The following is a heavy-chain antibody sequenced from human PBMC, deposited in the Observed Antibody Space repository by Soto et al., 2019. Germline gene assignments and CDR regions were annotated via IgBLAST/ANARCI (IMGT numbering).Heavy chain of an antibody. Sequence: QLQLQESGPGLVQPSETLSLTCTVSGGSISSSSYYWGWIRQPPGKGLEWIGSIYYSGSTYYNPSLKSRVTISVDTSKNQFSLKLSSVTAADTAVYYCARQGWDYYDKEGDFDYWGQGTLVTVSS. J-gene: IGHJ4*02. CDR1: GGSISSSSYY. D-gene: IGHD3-22*01. CDR3: ARQGWDYYDKEGDFDY. CDR2: IYYSGST. V-gene: IGHV4-39*01.